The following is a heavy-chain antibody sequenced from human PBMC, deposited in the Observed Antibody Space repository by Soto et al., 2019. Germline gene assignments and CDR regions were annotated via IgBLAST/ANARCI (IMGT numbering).Heavy chain of an antibody. CDR3: ARAADGWSGYLNWFDP. Sequence: SETLSLTCTVSGGSISGYYWSWIRQPPGKGLEWIGYIYYSGSTNYNPSLKSRVTISVDTSKNQFSLKLSSVTAADTAVYYCARAADGWSGYLNWFDPWGQGTLVTVS. J-gene: IGHJ5*02. CDR2: IYYSGST. V-gene: IGHV4-59*01. CDR1: GGSISGYY. D-gene: IGHD3-3*01.